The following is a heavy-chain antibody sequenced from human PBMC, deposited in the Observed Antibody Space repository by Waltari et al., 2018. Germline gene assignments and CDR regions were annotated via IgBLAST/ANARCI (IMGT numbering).Heavy chain of an antibody. Sequence: QVQLQQWGAGLLKPSETLSLTCAVYGGSFSGYYWSWIRQPPGKGLEWIGEINQSGSTNYSPSLKSRVTISVDTSKNQFSLKLSSVTAADTAVYYCANYDSSGYTFDYWGQGTLVTVSS. V-gene: IGHV4-34*01. D-gene: IGHD3-22*01. CDR2: INQSGST. CDR1: GGSFSGYY. CDR3: ANYDSSGYTFDY. J-gene: IGHJ4*02.